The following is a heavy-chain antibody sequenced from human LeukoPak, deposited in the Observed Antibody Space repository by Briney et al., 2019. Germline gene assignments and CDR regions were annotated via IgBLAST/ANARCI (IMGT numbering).Heavy chain of an antibody. D-gene: IGHD3-10*01. Sequence: PSETLSLTCTVSGGSISSGSYYWRWLRQPAGKGLEWIGRIYTTGSTNYNPSLKSRVSISVDMSKNQFSLKLSSVTAADTAVYYCAGDRLHQHYGSGNLISYMDVWGKGTTVTISS. V-gene: IGHV4-61*02. J-gene: IGHJ6*03. CDR1: GGSISSGSYY. CDR3: AGDRLHQHYGSGNLISYMDV. CDR2: IYTTGST.